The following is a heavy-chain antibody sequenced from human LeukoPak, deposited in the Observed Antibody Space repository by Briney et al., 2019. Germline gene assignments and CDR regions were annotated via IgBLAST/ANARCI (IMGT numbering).Heavy chain of an antibody. J-gene: IGHJ6*03. CDR3: ATQTRGGSYYFYYYYMDV. CDR2: IIGDGGST. V-gene: IGHV3-43*02. D-gene: IGHD1-26*01. Sequence: GGSLRLSCAASGFTHDDYVMHWVRQAPGEGVEWVSLIIGDGGSTYYADSVRGRFTISRDNSKHSLYLQMNSQRTEDTALYYCATQTRGGSYYFYYYYMDVWGKGTTVTVSS. CDR1: GFTHDDYV.